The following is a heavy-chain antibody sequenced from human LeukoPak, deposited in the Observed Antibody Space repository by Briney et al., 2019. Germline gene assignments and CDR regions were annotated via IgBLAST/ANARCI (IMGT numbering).Heavy chain of an antibody. Sequence: SETLSLTCTVSGGSINDYYWTWLRQAPGKGLEWLGYISNSGTTDYNPSPKSRVTMSVDTSKNEFSLKVTSVTAADTAMYYCARVVRGAVTSNCFDPWGQGTLVTVSS. CDR2: ISNSGTT. CDR3: ARVVRGAVTSNCFDP. CDR1: GGSINDYY. D-gene: IGHD4-17*01. V-gene: IGHV4-59*01. J-gene: IGHJ5*02.